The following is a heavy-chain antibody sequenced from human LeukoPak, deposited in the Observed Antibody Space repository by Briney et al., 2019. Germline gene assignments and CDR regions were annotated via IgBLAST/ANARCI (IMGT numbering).Heavy chain of an antibody. J-gene: IGHJ4*02. Sequence: ASVKVSCKASGYTFTSYEINWVRQASGEGLEWTGWINPNNGNAGYAQKFQGRVAITRNTSITTAYMELSSLRSEDTAVYYCARLGTTNPSDYWGQGTLVTVSS. V-gene: IGHV1-8*03. D-gene: IGHD4-11*01. CDR2: INPNNGNA. CDR1: GYTFTSYE. CDR3: ARLGTTNPSDY.